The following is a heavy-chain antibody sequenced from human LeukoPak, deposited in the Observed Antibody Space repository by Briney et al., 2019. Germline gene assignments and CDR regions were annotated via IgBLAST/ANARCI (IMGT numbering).Heavy chain of an antibody. V-gene: IGHV5-51*01. D-gene: IGHD6-19*01. J-gene: IGHJ3*02. CDR2: IYPGDSDT. CDR1: GYSFTSYW. CDR3: ARHSSSSGWGRAFDI. Sequence: ESLQISCKGSGYSFTSYWIGWVRQMPGKGLEWMGIIYPGDSDTRYSPSFQGQVTISADKSISTAYLQWSSLKASDTAMYYCARHSSSSGWGRAFDIWGQGTMVTVSS.